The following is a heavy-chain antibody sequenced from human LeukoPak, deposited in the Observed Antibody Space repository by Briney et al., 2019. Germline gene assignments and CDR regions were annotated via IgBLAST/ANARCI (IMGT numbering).Heavy chain of an antibody. Sequence: GASVKVSCKASGYTFTSYYMHWVRQAPGQGLEWMGIINPSGGSTSYAQKLQGRVTMTTDTSTSTAYMELRSLRSDDTAVYYCARFTVTTSEYYFDYWGQGTLVTVSS. CDR1: GYTFTSYY. J-gene: IGHJ4*02. D-gene: IGHD4-17*01. V-gene: IGHV1-46*01. CDR3: ARFTVTTSEYYFDY. CDR2: INPSGGST.